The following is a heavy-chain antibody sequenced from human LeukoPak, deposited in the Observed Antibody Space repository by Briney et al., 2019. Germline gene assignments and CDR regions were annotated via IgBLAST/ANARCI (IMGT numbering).Heavy chain of an antibody. J-gene: IGHJ4*02. CDR2: IYYSGTT. CDR3: ARGTVDTVIDN. D-gene: IGHD5-18*01. V-gene: IGHV4-59*08. CDR1: GGSINSFY. Sequence: KASETLSLTCTVSGGSINSFYWSWIRQPPGKGLEWIGYIYYSGTTNYNPSLKSRVTISSDTSKNQFSLRLSSVTAVDTAVYYCARGTVDTVIDNWGQGTLVTVSS.